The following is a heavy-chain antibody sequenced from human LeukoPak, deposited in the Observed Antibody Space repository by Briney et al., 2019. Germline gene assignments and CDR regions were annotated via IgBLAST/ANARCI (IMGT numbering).Heavy chain of an antibody. CDR1: GFTFSTYN. CDR2: ILNDGSHK. CDR3: ARGLVGISGAFDV. V-gene: IGHV3-30*09. D-gene: IGHD1-26*01. Sequence: GKSLRLSCEGSGFTFSTYNLHWVRQAPGKGLDWVAVILNDGSHKYDADSVRGRFDVSRDNSKNTLYLQLRSLRPEDTAVYFCARGLVGISGAFDVWGHGTMVTVSS. J-gene: IGHJ3*01.